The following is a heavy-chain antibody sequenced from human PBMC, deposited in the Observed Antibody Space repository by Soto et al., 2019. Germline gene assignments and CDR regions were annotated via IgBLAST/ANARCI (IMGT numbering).Heavy chain of an antibody. CDR1: GFTFSSYG. Sequence: QVQLVESGGGVVQPGRSLRLSCTASGFTFSSYGMHWVRQAPGKGLEWVSVIWYDGSDKYYVDSVKGRFTISRDNSNNTLYLQMNSLRAEDTAVYYCTRSGYSNGYYFDYWGQGNLVTVSS. CDR3: TRSGYSNGYYFDY. D-gene: IGHD5-18*01. V-gene: IGHV3-33*01. J-gene: IGHJ4*02. CDR2: IWYDGSDK.